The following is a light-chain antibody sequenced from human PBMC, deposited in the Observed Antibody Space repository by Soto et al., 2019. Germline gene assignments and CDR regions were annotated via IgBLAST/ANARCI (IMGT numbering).Light chain of an antibody. CDR3: CSYAGSSTLV. J-gene: IGLJ2*01. CDR1: SSDVGSYKF. Sequence: QSVLTQPASVSGSPGQSITISCTGTSSDVGSYKFVSWYQQHPGKAPKLMIYEGSKRPSGVSNRFFGSKSGNTASLTISGLQAEDEADYYCCSYAGSSTLVFGGGTKVTVL. V-gene: IGLV2-23*01. CDR2: EGS.